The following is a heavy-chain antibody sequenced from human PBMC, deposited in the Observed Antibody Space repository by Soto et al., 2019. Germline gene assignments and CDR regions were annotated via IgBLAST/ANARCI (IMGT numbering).Heavy chain of an antibody. CDR1: GLTFSSYG. V-gene: IGHV3-33*01. CDR2: IWYDGSNK. CDR3: ARELGAFDI. Sequence: PGGSLRLSCAASGLTFSSYGMHWVRQAPGKGLEWVAVIWYDGSNKYYADSVKGRFTISRDNSKNTLYLQMNSLRAEDTAVYYCARELGAFDIWGQGTMVTVSS. J-gene: IGHJ3*02.